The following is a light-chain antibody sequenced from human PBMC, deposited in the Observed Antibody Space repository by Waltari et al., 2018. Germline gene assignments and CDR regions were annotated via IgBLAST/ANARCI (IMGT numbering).Light chain of an antibody. Sequence: QSALTQPASVSGSPGQSVTLFCAGTNNDVGGYNSVSWYQEHPGQAPRVIIYDVSDRPSGVSDRFSGSKSGNTASLTISGLQAEDEAEYYCSSQSSNDVVLFGGGTKLTVL. V-gene: IGLV2-14*01. CDR1: NNDVGGYNS. J-gene: IGLJ2*01. CDR3: SSQSSNDVVL. CDR2: DVS.